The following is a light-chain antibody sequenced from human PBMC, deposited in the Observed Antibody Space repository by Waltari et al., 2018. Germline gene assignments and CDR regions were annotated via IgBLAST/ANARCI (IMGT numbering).Light chain of an antibody. Sequence: DIQMTQSPSSVSASVGDTVTITCRASQDISNQLTWYQQKPGKAPKFLIYDASTLESGVPSRFSGSGSGTDFTLIISSLQPEDFATYSCQQSYSQTRTFGQGTKVEIK. V-gene: IGKV1-12*01. CDR3: QQSYSQTRT. CDR2: DAS. CDR1: QDISNQ. J-gene: IGKJ1*01.